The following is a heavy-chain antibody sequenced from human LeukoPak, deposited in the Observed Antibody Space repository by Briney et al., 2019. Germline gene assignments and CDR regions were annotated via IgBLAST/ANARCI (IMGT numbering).Heavy chain of an antibody. J-gene: IGHJ4*02. CDR3: ARSVYIVVEYYFDC. Sequence: SETLSLTCTVSGGSISSSSYCWGWIRQPPGKGLEWIGTICYSGSTFYNPSLKSRVTISVGTSKNQFSLRLSSVTAADTAVYYCARSVYIVVEYYFDCWGQGALVTVSS. CDR2: ICYSGST. D-gene: IGHD2-15*01. CDR1: GGSISSSSYC. V-gene: IGHV4-39*01.